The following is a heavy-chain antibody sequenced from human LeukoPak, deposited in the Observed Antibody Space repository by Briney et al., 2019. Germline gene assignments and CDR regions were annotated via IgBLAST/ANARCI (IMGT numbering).Heavy chain of an antibody. CDR1: GGSISSYY. V-gene: IGHV4-59*01. J-gene: IGHJ4*02. Sequence: SETLSLTCTVSGGSISSYYWSWIRQPPRKGLEWIGYIYYSGSTNYNPSLKSRVTISVDTSKNQFSLKLSSVTAADTAVYYCARNDILTGYYNEPSYYFDYWGQGTLVTVSS. CDR3: ARNDILTGYYNEPSYYFDY. D-gene: IGHD3-9*01. CDR2: IYYSGST.